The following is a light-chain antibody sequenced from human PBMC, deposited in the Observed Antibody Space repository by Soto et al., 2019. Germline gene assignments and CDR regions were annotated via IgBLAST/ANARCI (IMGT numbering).Light chain of an antibody. Sequence: QSALTQPPSASGSPGQSVTISCTGTSSDIGTHGYVSWYQQNPGKAPKLMLYEVNQRPSGVPDRFSGSKSGNTASLTVSGLQAEDGANYFRSSYAGGKNLVFGGGTKLTGL. CDR3: SSYAGGKNLV. CDR2: EVN. J-gene: IGLJ3*02. CDR1: SSDIGTHGY. V-gene: IGLV2-8*01.